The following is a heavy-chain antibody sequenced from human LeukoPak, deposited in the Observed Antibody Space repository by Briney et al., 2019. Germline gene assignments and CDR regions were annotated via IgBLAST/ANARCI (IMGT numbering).Heavy chain of an antibody. CDR1: GFSLRGYA. CDR2: ISYDGRDQ. Sequence: GGSLRLSCVASGFSLRGYAMHWVRQAPGKGGLEWVTMISYDGRDQYYADSVKGRFTISRDDSKNTLFLQMNSLRVEDTAMYHCARIGLGVSFGSGFDYWGQGTLVIVTS. J-gene: IGHJ4*02. V-gene: IGHV3-30-3*01. D-gene: IGHD3-10*01. CDR3: ARIGLGVSFGSGFDY.